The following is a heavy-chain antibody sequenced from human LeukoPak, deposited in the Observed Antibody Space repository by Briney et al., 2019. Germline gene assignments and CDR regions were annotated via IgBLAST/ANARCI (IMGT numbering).Heavy chain of an antibody. D-gene: IGHD1-20*01. Sequence: GGSLRLSCAASGFTFSSYAMHWVRQAPGKGLEWVAVISYDGSNKYYADSVKGRFTISRDNSKNTLYLQMNSLRAEDTAVYYCARGYNWNGADAFDIRGQGTMVTVSS. CDR2: ISYDGSNK. CDR3: ARGYNWNGADAFDI. CDR1: GFTFSSYA. V-gene: IGHV3-30*04. J-gene: IGHJ3*02.